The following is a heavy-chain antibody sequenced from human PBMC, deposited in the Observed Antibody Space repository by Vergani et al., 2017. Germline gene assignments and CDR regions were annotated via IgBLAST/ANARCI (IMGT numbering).Heavy chain of an antibody. CDR2: INHSGST. CDR1: GGSFSGYY. V-gene: IGHV4-34*01. J-gene: IGHJ5*02. Sequence: QVQLQQWGAGLFTPSETLSLTCAVYGGSFSGYYWSWIRKPPGKGLEWIGEINHSGSTNYNPSLKSRVTISVDTSKNQFSLKLSSVTAADTAVYYCARDPGYYGDLGGWFDPWGQGTLVTVSS. CDR3: ARDPGYYGDLGGWFDP. D-gene: IGHD4-17*01.